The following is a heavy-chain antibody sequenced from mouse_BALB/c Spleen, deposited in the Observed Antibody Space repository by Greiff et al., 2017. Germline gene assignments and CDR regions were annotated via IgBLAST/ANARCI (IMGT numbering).Heavy chain of an antibody. CDR3: ARDITTVVATPYYAMDY. CDR1: GFTFSSYA. V-gene: IGHV5-6-5*01. CDR2: ISSGGST. D-gene: IGHD1-1*01. Sequence: EVKLVESGGGLVKPGGSLKLSCAASGFTFSSYAMSWVRQTPEKRLEWVASISSGGSTYYPDSVKGRFTISRDNARNILYLQMSSLRSEDTAMYYCARDITTVVATPYYAMDYWGQGTSVTVSS. J-gene: IGHJ4*01.